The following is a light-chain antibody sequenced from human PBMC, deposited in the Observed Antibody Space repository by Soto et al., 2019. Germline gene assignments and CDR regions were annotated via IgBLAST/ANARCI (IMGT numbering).Light chain of an antibody. CDR1: QGISSY. CDR3: QQHNSYPPFT. Sequence: ILLTQSPCTLSSSLGDRVTITCRASQGISSYLVWYQQKPGNAPNRLLYAASTMQTGVPSRFSGSGSGTAFTLTISSLQPEDVAAYYCQQHNSYPPFTFGHGTKLDIK. V-gene: IGKV1-9*01. J-gene: IGKJ3*01. CDR2: AAS.